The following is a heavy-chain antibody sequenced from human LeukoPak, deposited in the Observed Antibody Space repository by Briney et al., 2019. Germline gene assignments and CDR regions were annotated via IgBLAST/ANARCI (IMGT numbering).Heavy chain of an antibody. CDR3: ARDKYGWYFDL. Sequence: PSETLSLTCTVSGGSISSYYWSWTRQPPGKGLEWIGYIYYSGSTNYNPSLKSRVTISVDTSKNQFSLKLSSVTAADTAVYYCARDKYGWYFDLWGRGTLVTVSS. CDR1: GGSISSYY. CDR2: IYYSGST. J-gene: IGHJ2*01. D-gene: IGHD4-17*01. V-gene: IGHV4-59*01.